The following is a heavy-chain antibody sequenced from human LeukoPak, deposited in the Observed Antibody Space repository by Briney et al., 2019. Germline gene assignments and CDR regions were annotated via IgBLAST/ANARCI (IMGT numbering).Heavy chain of an antibody. Sequence: GGSLRLSCVASGFTFNTYAINWVRQPPGKGLEWVSSVSGSGTKTYYAAFVTGRFTIPRNNTENTLYMQMDTLRAEDTAVYYCATTAMGYDRSGSYALFENWGQGTLVTVFS. V-gene: IGHV3-23*01. J-gene: IGHJ4*02. CDR3: ATTAMGYDRSGSYALFEN. D-gene: IGHD3-22*01. CDR2: VSGSGTKT. CDR1: GFTFNTYA.